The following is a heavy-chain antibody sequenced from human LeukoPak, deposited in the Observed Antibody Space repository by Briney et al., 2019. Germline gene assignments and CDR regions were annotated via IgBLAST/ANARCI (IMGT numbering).Heavy chain of an antibody. V-gene: IGHV3-33*08. J-gene: IGHJ3*02. CDR3: ARDGLRDAFDI. CDR2: IWYDGSNK. Sequence: GGSLRLSCAASGFTFSSYSMNWVRQAPGKGLEWVAVIWYDGSNKYYADSVKGRFTISRDNSKNTLYLQMNSLRAEDTAVYYCARDGLRDAFDIWGQGTMVTVSS. CDR1: GFTFSSYS.